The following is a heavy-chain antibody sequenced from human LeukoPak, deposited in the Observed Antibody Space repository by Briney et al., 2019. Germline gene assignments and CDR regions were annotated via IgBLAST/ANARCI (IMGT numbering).Heavy chain of an antibody. CDR2: INPNSGGT. Sequence: ASVTDSCKTSGYTFTSYYLNWVRQAPAEGLEGMMWINPNSGGTNYAQKFQGRVTMTRDTSISTAYMELSRLRSDDTAVYYCARDARYSGSYFNWFDPWGQGTLVTVSS. CDR3: ARDARYSGSYFNWFDP. D-gene: IGHD1-26*01. V-gene: IGHV1-2*02. J-gene: IGHJ5*02. CDR1: GYTFTSYY.